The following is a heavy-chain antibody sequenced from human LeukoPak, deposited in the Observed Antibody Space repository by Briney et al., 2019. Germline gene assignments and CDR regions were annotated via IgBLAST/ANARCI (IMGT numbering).Heavy chain of an antibody. CDR3: ARARDAYGVIDAFDI. J-gene: IGHJ3*02. Sequence: GGSLRLSCAASGFTFDDYGMSWVRHAPGKGLEWVSGINWNGGSTGYADSVKGRFTISRDNAKNSLYLQMNSLRAEDTALYYCARARDAYGVIDAFDIWGQGTMVTVSS. V-gene: IGHV3-20*04. CDR2: INWNGGST. CDR1: GFTFDDYG. D-gene: IGHD4-17*01.